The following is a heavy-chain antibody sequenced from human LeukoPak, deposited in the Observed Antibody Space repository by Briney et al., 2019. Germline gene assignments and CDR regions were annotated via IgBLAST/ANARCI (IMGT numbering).Heavy chain of an antibody. CDR2: ISYDGSNK. Sequence: GGSLRLSCAASGFTFSSYAMHWVRQAPGKGLEWVAVISYDGSNKYYADSVKGRFTISRDNSKKTLYLQMNSLRAEDTAVYYCARYTTLVLYWGQGTLVTVSS. CDR1: GFTFSSYA. D-gene: IGHD1-1*01. J-gene: IGHJ4*02. CDR3: ARYTTLVLY. V-gene: IGHV3-30-3*01.